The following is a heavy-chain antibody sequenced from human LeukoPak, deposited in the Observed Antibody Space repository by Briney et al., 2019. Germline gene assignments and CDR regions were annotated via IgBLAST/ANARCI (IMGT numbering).Heavy chain of an antibody. V-gene: IGHV4-38-2*01. J-gene: IGHJ4*02. D-gene: IGHD2-8*01. CDR1: GYSISSGYY. CDR2: IYHSGST. CDR3: ARLLMVYERYFDY. Sequence: PSETLSLTCAVSGYSISSGYYWGWIRQPPGKGLEWIGSIYHSGSTYYNPSLKSRVTISVDTSKNQFSLQLSSVPAADTAVYYCARLLMVYERYFDYWGQGTLVTVSS.